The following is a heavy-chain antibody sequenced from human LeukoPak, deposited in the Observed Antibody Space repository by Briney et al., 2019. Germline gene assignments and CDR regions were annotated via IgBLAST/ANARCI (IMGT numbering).Heavy chain of an antibody. CDR3: ARVDDYGVRSDV. CDR1: GGSISSGDSY. J-gene: IGHJ4*02. Sequence: SETLSLTCTVSGGSISSGDSYWSWIRQPPGKGLEWIGYIYYSGNTYYNPSLKSRVTISVDTSKNQFSLKLSSVTAADTAAYYCARVDDYGVRSDVWGQGTLVTVSS. CDR2: IYYSGNT. V-gene: IGHV4-30-4*01. D-gene: IGHD4-17*01.